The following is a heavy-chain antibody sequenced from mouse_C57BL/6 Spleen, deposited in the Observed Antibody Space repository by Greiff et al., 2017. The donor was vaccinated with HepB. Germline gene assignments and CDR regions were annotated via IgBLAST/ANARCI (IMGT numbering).Heavy chain of an antibody. CDR3: ARKGGSAMDY. CDR1: GYAFSSSW. D-gene: IGHD3-1*01. J-gene: IGHJ4*01. CDR2: IYPGDGDT. Sequence: QVQLQQSGPELVKPGASVKISCKASGYAFSSSWMNWVKQRPGKGLEWIGRIYPGDGDTNYNGKFKGKATLTADKSSSTAYMQLSSQTSEDSAVYFCARKGGSAMDYWGQGTSVTVSS. V-gene: IGHV1-82*01.